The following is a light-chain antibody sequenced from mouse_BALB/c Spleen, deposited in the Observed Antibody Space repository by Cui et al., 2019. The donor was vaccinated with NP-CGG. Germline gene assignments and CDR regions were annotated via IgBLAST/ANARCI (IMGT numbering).Light chain of an antibody. CDR3: ALWYSNHWV. CDR1: TGAVTISNY. J-gene: IGLJ1*01. V-gene: IGLV1*01. Sequence: QAVVTQESALTTSPGETVTLTCRSSTGAVTISNYVHWVQEKPDHLFTGLIGGINNRAPGVPARFSGSLIGDKAALTITGAQTEDEAIYFCALWYSNHWVFGGGTKLTVL. CDR2: GIN.